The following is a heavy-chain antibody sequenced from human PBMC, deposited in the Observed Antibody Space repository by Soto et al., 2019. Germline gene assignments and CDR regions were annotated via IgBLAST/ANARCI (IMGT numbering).Heavy chain of an antibody. J-gene: IGHJ1*01. Sequence: QVQLQESGPGLVKPSETLSLTCTVSGGSISSYYWSWIRQPPGKGLEWIGYIYYSGSTNYNPSLKSRVTISVDTSKNQFSLKLSSVTAADTAVYYCAREGDSSGYFGGYFQHWGQGTLVTVSS. CDR2: IYYSGST. CDR3: AREGDSSGYFGGYFQH. CDR1: GGSISSYY. D-gene: IGHD3-22*01. V-gene: IGHV4-59*01.